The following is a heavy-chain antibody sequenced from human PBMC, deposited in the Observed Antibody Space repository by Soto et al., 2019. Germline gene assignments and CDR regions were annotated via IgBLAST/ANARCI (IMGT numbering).Heavy chain of an antibody. V-gene: IGHV3-23*01. CDR3: AKGGRRVLIPMEV. CDR2: IRSSGEST. Sequence: QLLESGGGLVQTGGSLRLSCTASGFTFSNYAMSWVRQAPGKGLEWVSGIRSSGESTYYADSVKGRRTISRDNSKNMLYLQINSLRAEDTAVYYCAKGGRRVLIPMEVWGQGTTVTVSS. CDR1: GFTFSNYA. J-gene: IGHJ6*02. D-gene: IGHD2-8*01.